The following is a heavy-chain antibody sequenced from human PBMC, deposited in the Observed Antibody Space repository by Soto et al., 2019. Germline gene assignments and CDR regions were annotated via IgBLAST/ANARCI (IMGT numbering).Heavy chain of an antibody. V-gene: IGHV3-11*01. J-gene: IGHJ4*02. CDR2: ISSSGSTI. D-gene: IGHD3-16*02. CDR1: GFTFRDYN. Sequence: GGPLRLSGAASGFTFRDYNMGGIGQAQGKGRGGVSYISSSGSTIYYADSVKGRFTISRDNAKNSLYLQMNSLRAEDTAVYYCARGHDDYIWGSYRTGYADYWGQGTLVTVSS. CDR3: ARGHDDYIWGSYRTGYADY.